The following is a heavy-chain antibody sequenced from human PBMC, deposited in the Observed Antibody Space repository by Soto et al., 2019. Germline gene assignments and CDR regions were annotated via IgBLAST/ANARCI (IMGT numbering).Heavy chain of an antibody. CDR2: INHSGST. J-gene: IGHJ4*02. CDR1: GGSFSGYY. CDR3: AREGFDY. V-gene: IGHV4-34*01. Sequence: SSETLSLTCAVYGGSFSGYYWSWIRQPPGKGLEWIGEINHSGSTNYNPSLKSRVTISVDTSKNQFSLKLSSVTAADTAVYYCAREGFDYWGQGTLVTVSS.